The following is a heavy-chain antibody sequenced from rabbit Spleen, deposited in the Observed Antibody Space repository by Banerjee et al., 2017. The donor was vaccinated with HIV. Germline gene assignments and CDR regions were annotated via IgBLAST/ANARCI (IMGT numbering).Heavy chain of an antibody. D-gene: IGHD6-1*01. CDR3: ARSLYYSDGPDYFSL. Sequence: QEQLEESGGDLVKPEGSLTLTCTASGFSFSSSYWMCWVRQAPGKRPEWIACIYAGGSGSTAYANWAKGRFTISKTSSTTVTLQMTSLTAADTATYFCARSLYYSDGPDYFSLWGPGTLVTV. J-gene: IGHJ4*01. CDR1: GFSFSSSYW. CDR2: IYAGGSGST. V-gene: IGHV1S45*01.